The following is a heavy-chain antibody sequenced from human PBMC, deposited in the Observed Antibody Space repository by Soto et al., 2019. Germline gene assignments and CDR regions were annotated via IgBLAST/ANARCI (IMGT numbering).Heavy chain of an antibody. Sequence: ASVKVSCKVSGSRFSNYVISWVRQAPGHGLEWLGRIIPIFNSTKYAQSFQGRVTITADKSTSTASLELSSLRSDDTAVYYCAREGRGKKAGYNGLVSLGYWGQGTLGTAPQ. CDR3: AREGRGKKAGYNGLVSLGY. CDR1: GSRFSNYV. V-gene: IGHV1-69*06. CDR2: IIPIFNST. J-gene: IGHJ4*02. D-gene: IGHD2-2*02.